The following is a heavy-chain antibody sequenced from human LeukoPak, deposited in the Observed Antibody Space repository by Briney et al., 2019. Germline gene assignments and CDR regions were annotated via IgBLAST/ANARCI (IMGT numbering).Heavy chain of an antibody. J-gene: IGHJ5*02. Sequence: PSETLSLTCSVSGGSISSSGSCWAWIRQPPGKGLEWIASLYYGGSTYYNPSLKSRVTISVDTSKNQLSLKLSSVTAADTAVFYCARCTYDYDSGTYYFYNWFDPWGQGTLVTVSS. V-gene: IGHV4-39*01. CDR1: GGSISSSGSC. CDR2: LYYGGST. CDR3: ARCTYDYDSGTYYFYNWFDP. D-gene: IGHD3-10*01.